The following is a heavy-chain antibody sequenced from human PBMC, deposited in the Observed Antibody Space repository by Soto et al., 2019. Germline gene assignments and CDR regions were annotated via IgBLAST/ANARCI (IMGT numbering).Heavy chain of an antibody. CDR3: AGASSSSGWYDV. Sequence: GESLKISCKGSGYNFTNYWIACVRQMPGKGLEWMGIIYPGDSDTRYSPSFQGQVTISADKSISIAYLQWSSLKASDTAMYFCAGASSSSGWYDVWGQGTLVTVSS. CDR2: IYPGDSDT. CDR1: GYNFTNYW. D-gene: IGHD6-19*01. V-gene: IGHV5-51*01. J-gene: IGHJ5*02.